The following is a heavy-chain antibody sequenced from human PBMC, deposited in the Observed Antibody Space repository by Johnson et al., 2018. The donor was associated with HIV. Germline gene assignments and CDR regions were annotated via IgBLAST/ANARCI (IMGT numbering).Heavy chain of an antibody. CDR3: AREREGAFDI. CDR1: GFTFSDYY. Sequence: QVQLVESGGGLVKPGGSLRLSCAASGFTFSDYYMSWIRQAPGKGLEWVAVISYAGSNKYYADSVKGRFTISRDNSKNTLYLQMNSLRAEDTAVYYCAREREGAFDIWGQGTMVTVSS. J-gene: IGHJ3*02. CDR2: ISYAGSNK. V-gene: IGHV3-30*03.